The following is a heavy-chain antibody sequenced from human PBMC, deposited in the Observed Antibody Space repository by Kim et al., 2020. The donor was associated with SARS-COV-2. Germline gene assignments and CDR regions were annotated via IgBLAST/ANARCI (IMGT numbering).Heavy chain of an antibody. V-gene: IGHV1-8*01. D-gene: IGHD2-21*01. CDR2: MYPNSGNT. CDR1: GYTFTSYD. Sequence: ASVKVSCKASGYTFTSYDINWVRQATGQGLEWMGWMYPNSGNTGYAQKFQGRVTMTRNTSISTAYMELSSLRAEDTAVYYCAGGHLKSIVVVIAPRPYYYYMDVWGQGTTVTVSS. CDR3: AGGHLKSIVVVIAPRPYYYYMDV. J-gene: IGHJ6*03.